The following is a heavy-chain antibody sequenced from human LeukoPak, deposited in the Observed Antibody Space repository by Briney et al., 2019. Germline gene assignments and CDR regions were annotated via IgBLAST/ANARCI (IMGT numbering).Heavy chain of an antibody. J-gene: IGHJ3*02. CDR2: IYYSGST. Sequence: SETLSLTCTVSGGSISSGGYYWSWIRQHPGKGPEWIGYIYYSGSTYYNPSLKSRVTISVDTSKNQFSLKLSSVTAADTAVYYCARAPGTMIVVVPKPDAFDIWGQGTMVTVSS. CDR3: ARAPGTMIVVVPKPDAFDI. V-gene: IGHV4-31*03. D-gene: IGHD3-22*01. CDR1: GGSISSGGYY.